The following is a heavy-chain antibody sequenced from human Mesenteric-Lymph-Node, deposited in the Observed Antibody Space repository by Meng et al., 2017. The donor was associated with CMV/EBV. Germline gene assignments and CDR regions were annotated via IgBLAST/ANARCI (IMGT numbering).Heavy chain of an antibody. D-gene: IGHD4-11*01. CDR1: GFTFSSYA. J-gene: IGHJ6*02. V-gene: IGHV3-30*18. CDR2: IPYDGSSK. Sequence: GESLKISCAASGFTFSSYAMHWVRQAPGKGLEWVAVIPYDGSSKYYADSVKGRFTISRDNSNNTLYLQMNSLRPEDTAVYYCAKQITVTNYYYYYAMDVWGQGTTVTVSS. CDR3: AKQITVTNYYYYYAMDV.